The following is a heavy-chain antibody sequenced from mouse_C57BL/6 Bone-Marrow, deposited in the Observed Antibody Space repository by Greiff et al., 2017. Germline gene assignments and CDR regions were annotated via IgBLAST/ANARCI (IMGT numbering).Heavy chain of an antibody. D-gene: IGHD5-5*01. Sequence: EVKLQESGEGLVKPGGSLKLSCAASGFTFSSHAMSWVRQTPEKRLEWVAYISSGGDYIYYAATVKGRFTISRDNARNTLYLQMSSLKSEDTAMYYCTRDYLFAYWGQGTLVTVSA. CDR3: TRDYLFAY. J-gene: IGHJ3*01. CDR1: GFTFSSHA. CDR2: ISSGGDYI. V-gene: IGHV5-9-1*02.